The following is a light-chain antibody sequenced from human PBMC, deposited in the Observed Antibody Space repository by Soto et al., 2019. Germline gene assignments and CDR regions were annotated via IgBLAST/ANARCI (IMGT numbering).Light chain of an antibody. J-gene: IGLJ1*01. CDR3: GSYTSSSTYV. V-gene: IGLV2-14*03. Sequence: QSVLTQPASVSGSPGQSITISCTGTSSDVRDYNYVSWYQHHPGKAPQLMIYDVSDRPSGVSNRFSGSKSGTTASLTISGLQAEDEADYYCGSYTSSSTYVFGTGTKVTVL. CDR2: DVS. CDR1: SSDVRDYNY.